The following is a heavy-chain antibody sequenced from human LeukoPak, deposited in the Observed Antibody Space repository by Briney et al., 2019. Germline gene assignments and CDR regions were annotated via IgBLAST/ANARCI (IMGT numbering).Heavy chain of an antibody. Sequence: GASVKVSCKASGYTFTSYGISWVRQAPGQGLEWMGWISAYNGNTNYAHKLQGRVTMTTDTSTSTAYMELRSLRSDDTAVYYCARVSGGYYSWYFDYWGQGTLVTVSS. CDR2: ISAYNGNT. CDR1: GYTFTSYG. J-gene: IGHJ4*02. CDR3: ARVSGGYYSWYFDY. D-gene: IGHD3-22*01. V-gene: IGHV1-18*01.